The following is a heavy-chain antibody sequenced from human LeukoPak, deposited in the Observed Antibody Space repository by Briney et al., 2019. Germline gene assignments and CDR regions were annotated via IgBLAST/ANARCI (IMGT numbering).Heavy chain of an antibody. CDR2: ISSSSSYI. J-gene: IGHJ5*02. Sequence: EGSLRLSCAASGFTFSSYSMNWVRQAPGKGLEWVSSISSSSSYIYYADSVKGRFTISRDNAKNSLYLQMNSLRAEDTAVYYCARDLTGPTATVTTMKYKVNWFDPWGQGTLVTVSS. CDR3: ARDLTGPTATVTTMKYKVNWFDP. V-gene: IGHV3-21*01. D-gene: IGHD4-17*01. CDR1: GFTFSSYS.